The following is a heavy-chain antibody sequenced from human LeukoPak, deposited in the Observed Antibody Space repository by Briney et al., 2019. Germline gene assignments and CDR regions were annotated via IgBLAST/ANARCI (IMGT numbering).Heavy chain of an antibody. D-gene: IGHD5-12*01. V-gene: IGHV3-30-3*01. J-gene: IGHJ4*02. CDR2: ISYDGSNK. CDR3: ARDRGYSGYDLFDY. Sequence: GGSLRLSCAASGFTFSSYAMHWVRQAPGKGLEWVAVISYDGSNKYYADSVKGRFTISRDNSKNTLYLQMNSLRAEDTAVYYCARDRGYSGYDLFDYWGQGTPVTVSS. CDR1: GFTFSSYA.